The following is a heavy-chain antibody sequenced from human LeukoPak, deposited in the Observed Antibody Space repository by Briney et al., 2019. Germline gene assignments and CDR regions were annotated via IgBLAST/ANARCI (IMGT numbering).Heavy chain of an antibody. V-gene: IGHV4-34*01. CDR1: GGSFSDYY. CDR2: INHSGST. CDR3: ARVQDFETRGYYLGY. D-gene: IGHD3-22*01. J-gene: IGHJ4*01. Sequence: SETLSLACAVYGGSFSDYYWNWIRQPPGKGLEWIGEINHSGSTNYNPSLKSRVTMSVDTFKNQFSLTLSSVTAADTAVYYCARVQDFETRGYYLGYWGHGTLVTVSS.